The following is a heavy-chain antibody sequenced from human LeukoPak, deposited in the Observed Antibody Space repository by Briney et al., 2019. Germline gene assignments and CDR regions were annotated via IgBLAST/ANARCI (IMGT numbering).Heavy chain of an antibody. V-gene: IGHV4-34*01. CDR1: GGSFSGYY. Sequence: SETLSLTCAVYGGSFSGYYWSWIRQPPGKGLEWIGEINHSGSTNYNPSLKSRVTISVDTSKNQFSLKLSSVTAADTAVYYCARVDTANWFDPWGQGTLVTVSS. CDR3: ARVDTANWFDP. J-gene: IGHJ5*02. D-gene: IGHD5-18*01. CDR2: INHSGST.